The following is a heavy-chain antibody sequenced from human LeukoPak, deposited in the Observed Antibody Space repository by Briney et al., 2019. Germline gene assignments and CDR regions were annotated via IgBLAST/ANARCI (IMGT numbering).Heavy chain of an antibody. D-gene: IGHD1-26*01. V-gene: IGHV3-7*05. J-gene: IGHJ4*02. Sequence: GGSLRLSCAASGFTFSSYYMSWVRQAPGKGLEWVANINQDESEKSYVDSVKGRSTISRDNAKNSLYLQMSSLRVEDTAVYYCARDPSRVWGAGYWGQGTLVTVSS. CDR3: ARDPSRVWGAGY. CDR2: INQDESEK. CDR1: GFTFSSYY.